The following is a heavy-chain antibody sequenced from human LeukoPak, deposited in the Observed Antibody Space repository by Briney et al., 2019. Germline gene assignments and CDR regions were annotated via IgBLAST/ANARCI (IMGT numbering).Heavy chain of an antibody. D-gene: IGHD5-18*01. V-gene: IGHV1-46*01. Sequence: ASVKVSCKASGYTFTSYYMHWVRQAPGQGPEWMGIINPSGGSTGYAQKFQGRVTMTRDTSTSTVYMELSSLRSEDTAVYYCARTIGYSYGFQSVLDYWGQGTLVTVSS. CDR3: ARTIGYSYGFQSVLDY. CDR1: GYTFTSYY. CDR2: INPSGGST. J-gene: IGHJ4*02.